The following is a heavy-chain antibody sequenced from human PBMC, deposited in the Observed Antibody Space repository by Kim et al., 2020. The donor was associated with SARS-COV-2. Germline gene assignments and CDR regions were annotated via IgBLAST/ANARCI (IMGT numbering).Heavy chain of an antibody. Sequence: AVSVKSRITINPDTSKNQFSLQLNSVTPEDTAVYYCARSNYSSSWERFDYWGQGTLVTVSS. J-gene: IGHJ4*02. D-gene: IGHD6-13*01. V-gene: IGHV6-1*01. CDR3: ARSNYSSSWERFDY.